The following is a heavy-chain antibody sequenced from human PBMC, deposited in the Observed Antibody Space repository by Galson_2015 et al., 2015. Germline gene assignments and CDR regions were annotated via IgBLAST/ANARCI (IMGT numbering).Heavy chain of an antibody. CDR1: GGSFSGYY. J-gene: IGHJ4*02. CDR3: ARGRAAAGRNYFVY. CDR2: INHSGST. V-gene: IGHV4-34*01. D-gene: IGHD6-13*01. Sequence: ETLSLTCAVYGGSFSGYYWSWIRQPPGKGLEWIGEINHSGSTNYNPSLKSRVTISVDTSKNQFSLKLSSVTAADTAVYYCARGRAAAGRNYFVYWGQGTLVTVSS.